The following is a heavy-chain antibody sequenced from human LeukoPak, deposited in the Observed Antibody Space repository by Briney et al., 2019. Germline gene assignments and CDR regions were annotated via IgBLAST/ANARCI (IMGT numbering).Heavy chain of an antibody. CDR2: ISGSGGST. V-gene: IGHV3-23*01. J-gene: IGHJ4*02. CDR3: AKRYYSDSSGYLGSLNY. D-gene: IGHD3-22*01. Sequence: GGSLRLSCAASGFTFSNHAMSWVRQAPGKGLEWVSAISGSGGSTYYADSVRGRFTISRDNSKNTVYLQMNSLRAEDTAVYYCAKRYYSDSSGYLGSLNYWGQGTLVNGSS. CDR1: GFTFSNHA.